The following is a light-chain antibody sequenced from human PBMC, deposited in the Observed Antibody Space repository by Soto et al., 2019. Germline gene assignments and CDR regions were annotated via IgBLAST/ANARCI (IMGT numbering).Light chain of an antibody. CDR3: SSYAGSNNVV. V-gene: IGLV2-8*01. J-gene: IGLJ2*01. CDR1: SSVVGGYNY. Sequence: QSVLTQPPSASGSPGQSVTISCTGTSSVVGGYNYVSWYQQHPGKAPKLMIYEVSKRPSGVPDRFSGSKSGNTASLTVSGLEAEEEADYYCSSYAGSNNVVFGGGTKVTVL. CDR2: EVS.